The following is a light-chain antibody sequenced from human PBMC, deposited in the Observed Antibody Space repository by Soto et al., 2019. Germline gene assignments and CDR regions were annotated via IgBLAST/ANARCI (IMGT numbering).Light chain of an antibody. CDR3: QQYYSTPFT. CDR1: QSVLHSSNNKDY. CDR2: WAF. Sequence: DIVMTQSPDSLAVSLGERATIYCKSSQSVLHSSNNKDYLAWYQQKPGQSPKLLIYWAFTRESGVPDRFSGSGSATEFTLTISSPQAEDVAVYYCQQYYSTPFTFGPGTKVDIK. J-gene: IGKJ3*01. V-gene: IGKV4-1*01.